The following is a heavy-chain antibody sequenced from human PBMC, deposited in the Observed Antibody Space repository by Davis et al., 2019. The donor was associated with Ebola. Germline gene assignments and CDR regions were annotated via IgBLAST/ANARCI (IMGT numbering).Heavy chain of an antibody. Sequence: GGSLRLSCAASGFTFSSYGMHWVRQAPGKGLEWVAVIWYDGSNKYYADSVKGRFTISRDNAKNSLYLQMNSLRAEDTAVYYCARGGWYYFDSWGQGNLVTVSS. CDR3: ARGGWYYFDS. D-gene: IGHD6-19*01. CDR2: IWYDGSNK. J-gene: IGHJ4*02. V-gene: IGHV3-33*01. CDR1: GFTFSSYG.